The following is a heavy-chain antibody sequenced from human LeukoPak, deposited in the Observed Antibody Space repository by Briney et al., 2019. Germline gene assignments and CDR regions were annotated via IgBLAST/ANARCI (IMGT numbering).Heavy chain of an antibody. D-gene: IGHD7-27*01. V-gene: IGHV3-23*01. J-gene: IGHJ4*02. CDR1: GFTFSSYA. CDR2: INGGGGST. CDR3: AKDHTWGSAVSY. Sequence: GGSLRLSCAASGFTFSSYAMSWVRQAPGKGLEWVSTINGGGGSTNYADSVKGRFTISRDNSKNTLYLQMNSLQAEDTAVYYCAKDHTWGSAVSYWGQGTLVPVSS.